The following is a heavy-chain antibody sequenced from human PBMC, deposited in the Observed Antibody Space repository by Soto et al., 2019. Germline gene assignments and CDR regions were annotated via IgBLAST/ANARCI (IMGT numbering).Heavy chain of an antibody. J-gene: IGHJ4*02. D-gene: IGHD1-7*01. Sequence: QVQLQESGPGLVKPSGTLSLTCAVSGGSFTSNNWWTWVRQPPGQGLEWIGEIYRTGRTNYNPSLKSRVTISLDKSENQVSLKVTSLTAADTAVYYCASRDPGTSVDYWGQGTLVTVSS. V-gene: IGHV4-4*02. CDR1: GGSFTSNNW. CDR3: ASRDPGTSVDY. CDR2: IYRTGRT.